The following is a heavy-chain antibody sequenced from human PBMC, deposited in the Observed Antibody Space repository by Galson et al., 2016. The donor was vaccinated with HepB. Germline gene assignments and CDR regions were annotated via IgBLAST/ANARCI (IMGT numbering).Heavy chain of an antibody. J-gene: IGHJ4*02. V-gene: IGHV3-49*03. Sequence: SLRLSCAGSGFIFGDYAVHWFRQAPGKGLDWVGFIRSKAYGGTPAYAASVKERFTISSDDSNSIAYLQMDSLKTEDTAVHYCTRDLQMTSRRFDCWGQGTLRTVSS. CDR3: TRDLQMTSRRFDC. CDR1: GFIFGDYA. CDR2: IRSKAYGGTP. D-gene: IGHD2-2*01.